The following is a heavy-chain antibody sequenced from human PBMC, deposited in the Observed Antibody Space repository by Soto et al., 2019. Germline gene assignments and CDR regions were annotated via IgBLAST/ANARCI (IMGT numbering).Heavy chain of an antibody. CDR3: ARRAFGSSRSFDL. J-gene: IGHJ3*01. V-gene: IGHV3-23*01. D-gene: IGHD6-6*01. Sequence: GSLRLSCAASGFAFSSHPMSWVRQAPERGLEWVSGISDGGDLTYNADSVKGRFTISRDNSKNILFLQMNSLRAEDTALYYCARRAFGSSRSFDLWGQGTMVTVSS. CDR2: ISDGGDLT. CDR1: GFAFSSHP.